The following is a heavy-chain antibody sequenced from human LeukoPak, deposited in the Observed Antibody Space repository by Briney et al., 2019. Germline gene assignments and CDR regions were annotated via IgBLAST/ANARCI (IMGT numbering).Heavy chain of an antibody. CDR3: AKDSRHYYGSGRLDP. V-gene: IGHV3-23*01. D-gene: IGHD3-10*01. CDR1: GFTFSSYA. CDR2: ISGSGGST. Sequence: PGGSLRLSCAASGFTFSSYAMSWVRQAPGKGLEWVSAISGSGGSTYYADSVKGRFTISRDNSKNTLYLQMNSLRAEDTAVYYCAKDSRHYYGSGRLDPWGQGTLVTVSS. J-gene: IGHJ5*02.